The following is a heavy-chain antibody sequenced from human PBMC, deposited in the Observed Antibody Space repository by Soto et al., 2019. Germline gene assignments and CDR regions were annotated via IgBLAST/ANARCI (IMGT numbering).Heavy chain of an antibody. CDR2: ISSSSSYI. Sequence: GGSLRLSCAASGFTFSSYSMNWVRQAPGKGLEGVSSISSSSSYIYYADSVKGRFTISRDNAKNSLYLQMNSLRAEDTAVYYCARGSIYYYDSSGYYTDDAFDIWGQGTMVTVSS. D-gene: IGHD3-22*01. J-gene: IGHJ3*02. V-gene: IGHV3-21*01. CDR1: GFTFSSYS. CDR3: ARGSIYYYDSSGYYTDDAFDI.